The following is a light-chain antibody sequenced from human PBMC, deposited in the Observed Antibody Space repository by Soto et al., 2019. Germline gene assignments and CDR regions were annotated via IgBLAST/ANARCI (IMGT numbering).Light chain of an antibody. CDR3: QQYGSSPWT. CDR1: QSVSSSY. CDR2: GAS. V-gene: IGKV3-20*01. Sequence: EIVLTQSPGPLSLSPGERATLSCRASQSVSSSYLAWYQQKPGQAPRLLIYGASSRATGIPDRFSGSGSGTDFTLNISRLEPEDFAVYYCQQYGSSPWTFGQGTKVEIK. J-gene: IGKJ1*01.